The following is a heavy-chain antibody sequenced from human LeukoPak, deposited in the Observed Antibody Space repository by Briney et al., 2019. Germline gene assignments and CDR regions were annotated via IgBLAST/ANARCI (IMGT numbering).Heavy chain of an antibody. Sequence: GGSLRLSCAASGFTFSSYAMHWVRQAPGKGLEWVAVISYDGSNKYYAGSVKGRFTISRDNSKNTLYLQMNSLRAEDTAVYYCAKARYGSGTLDYWGQGTLVTVSS. CDR3: AKARYGSGTLDY. J-gene: IGHJ4*02. D-gene: IGHD3-10*01. CDR1: GFTFSSYA. V-gene: IGHV3-30*04. CDR2: ISYDGSNK.